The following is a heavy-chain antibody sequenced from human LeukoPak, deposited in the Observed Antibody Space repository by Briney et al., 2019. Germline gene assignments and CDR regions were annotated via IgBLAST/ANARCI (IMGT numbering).Heavy chain of an antibody. V-gene: IGHV3-74*01. Sequence: PGGSLRLSCAASGFTFSSYWMHWVRQAPGKGLVWVSRINSDGSGTSYADSVKGRFTISRDNAKNSLYLQMNSLSAEDTAVYYCARAQKYSYDAFDIWGQGTMVTVSS. CDR1: GFTFSSYW. CDR2: INSDGSGT. J-gene: IGHJ3*02. D-gene: IGHD4-11*01. CDR3: ARAQKYSYDAFDI.